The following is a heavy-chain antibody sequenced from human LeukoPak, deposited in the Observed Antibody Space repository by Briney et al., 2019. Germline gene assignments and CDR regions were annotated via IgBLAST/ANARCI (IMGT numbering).Heavy chain of an antibody. CDR3: AKWVATCWFDP. CDR2: ISYDGSNK. V-gene: IGHV3-30*18. CDR1: GFTFSSYG. Sequence: GGSLRLSCAASGFTFSSYGMHWVRQAPGKGLEWVAVISYDGSNKYYADSVKGRFTISRGNSKNTLYLQMNSLRAEDTAVYYCAKWVATCWFDPWGQGTLVTVSS. D-gene: IGHD5-12*01. J-gene: IGHJ5*02.